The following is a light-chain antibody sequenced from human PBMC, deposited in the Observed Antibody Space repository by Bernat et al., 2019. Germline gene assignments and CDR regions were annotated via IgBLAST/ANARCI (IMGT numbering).Light chain of an antibody. Sequence: IQMTQSPSTLVASMGDRVTITCRASQSIDTWLAWYQQKPGKAPNLLIYQGSNLERGVPSRFSGSGSGTEFTLTISSLQPDDSATYYCQQYKSDPFTFGPGTKVNIK. CDR2: QGS. V-gene: IGKV1-5*03. J-gene: IGKJ3*01. CDR1: QSIDTW. CDR3: QQYKSDPFT.